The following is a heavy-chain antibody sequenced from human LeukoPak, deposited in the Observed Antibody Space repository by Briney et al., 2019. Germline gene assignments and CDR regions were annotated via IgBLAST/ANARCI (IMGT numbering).Heavy chain of an antibody. D-gene: IGHD3-3*01. Sequence: SGKVSCKASGGTFSSYAISWVRQAPGQGLEWRGRIMPILGIANYAQKFQGRVTITADKSTSTAYMELSSLRSEDTAVYYCARTPSITIFGVGKNWGQGTLITVSS. CDR2: IMPILGIA. CDR1: GGTFSSYA. V-gene: IGHV1-69*04. J-gene: IGHJ4*02. CDR3: ARTPSITIFGVGKN.